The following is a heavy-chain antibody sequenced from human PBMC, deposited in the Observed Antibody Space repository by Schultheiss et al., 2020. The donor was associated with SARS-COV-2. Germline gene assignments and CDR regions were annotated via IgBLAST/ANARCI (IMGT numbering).Heavy chain of an antibody. CDR3: ARDLRVTTTDGPYYYYGMDV. CDR1: GFTFSSYA. CDR2: ISGSGGST. D-gene: IGHD4-11*01. J-gene: IGHJ6*02. V-gene: IGHV3-23*01. Sequence: GESLKISCAASGFTFSSYAMSWVRQAPGKGLEWVSAISGSGGSTYYADSVKGRFTISRDNSKNTLYLQMNSLRAEDTAVYYCARDLRVTTTDGPYYYYGMDVWGQGTTVTVSS.